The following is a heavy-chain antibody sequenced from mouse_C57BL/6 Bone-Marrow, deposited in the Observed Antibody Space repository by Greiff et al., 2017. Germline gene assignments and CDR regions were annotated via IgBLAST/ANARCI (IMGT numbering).Heavy chain of an antibody. D-gene: IGHD2-5*01. CDR1: GYTFTSYW. Sequence: QVQLQQPGAELVQPGASVKMSCKASGYTFTSYWITCVKQRPGQGLEWIGDIYPGSGSTNYNEKFKSKATLTVDTSSSTAYMQLSSLTSEDSAVYYCARPYYSNYWYFDVWGTGTTVTVSS. J-gene: IGHJ1*03. CDR2: IYPGSGST. CDR3: ARPYYSNYWYFDV. V-gene: IGHV1-55*01.